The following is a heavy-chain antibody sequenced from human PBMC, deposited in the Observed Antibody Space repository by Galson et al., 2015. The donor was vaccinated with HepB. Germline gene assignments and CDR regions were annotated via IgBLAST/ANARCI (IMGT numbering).Heavy chain of an antibody. CDR2: ISAYNGNT. CDR1: GYTFTNYG. J-gene: IGHJ5*02. D-gene: IGHD3-9*01. CDR3: ARDRRYFDWLLGVGWFDP. V-gene: IGHV1-18*01. Sequence: SVKVSCKASGYTFTNYGISWVRQAPGQGLEWMGWISAYNGNTNYAQKLPGRVTMTTDTSTSTAYMELRSLRSDDTAVFYCARDRRYFDWLLGVGWFDPWGQGTLVTVSS.